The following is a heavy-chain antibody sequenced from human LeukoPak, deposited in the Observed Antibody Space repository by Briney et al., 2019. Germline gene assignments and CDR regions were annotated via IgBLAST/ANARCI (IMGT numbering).Heavy chain of an antibody. Sequence: ASVKVSCKASGYTFTGYYMHWVRQAPGQGLEWMGWINPNSGGTNYAQKFQGRVTMTRDTSISTAYMELSRLRSDDTAVYYCARSIPAAMLIDYWGQGTPVTVSS. V-gene: IGHV1-2*02. CDR1: GYTFTGYY. CDR3: ARSIPAAMLIDY. J-gene: IGHJ4*02. D-gene: IGHD2-2*01. CDR2: INPNSGGT.